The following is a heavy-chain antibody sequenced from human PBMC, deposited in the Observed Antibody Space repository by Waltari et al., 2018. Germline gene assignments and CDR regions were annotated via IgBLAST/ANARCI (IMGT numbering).Heavy chain of an antibody. CDR2: INPNSGGT. CDR1: GYTFTGYY. D-gene: IGHD2-2*01. J-gene: IGHJ5*02. CDR3: ARGYCSSTSCYNWFDP. V-gene: IGHV1-2*06. Sequence: QVQLVQSGAEVKKPGASVKVSCQASGYTFTGYYMHWVRQAPGQGLEWMGRINPNSGGTNYAQKFQGRVTMTRDTSISTAYMELSRLRSDDTAVYYCARGYCSSTSCYNWFDPWGQGTLVTVSS.